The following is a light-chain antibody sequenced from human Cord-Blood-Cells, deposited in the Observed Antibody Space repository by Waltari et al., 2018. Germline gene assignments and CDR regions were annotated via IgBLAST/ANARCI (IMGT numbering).Light chain of an antibody. CDR2: EVS. Sequence: QSALTQPPSASGSPGQSVTIPCTGTSSAVGGYNYVSWYQQPPGKAPKLMIYEVSKRPSGVPDRFSGSKSGNTASLTVSGLQAEDEADYYCSSYAGSNNFVVFGGGTKLTVL. J-gene: IGLJ2*01. V-gene: IGLV2-8*01. CDR3: SSYAGSNNFVV. CDR1: SSAVGGYNY.